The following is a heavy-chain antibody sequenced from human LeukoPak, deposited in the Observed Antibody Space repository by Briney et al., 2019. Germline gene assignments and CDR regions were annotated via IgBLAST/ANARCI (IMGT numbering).Heavy chain of an antibody. J-gene: IGHJ4*02. CDR2: IYYSGST. CDR3: ARGGRDGYNYGY. Sequence: PSETLSLTCTVSGGSISSYYWSWIRQPPGKGLEWIGYIYYSGSTNYNPYLKSRVTISVDTSKNQFSLKLSSVTAADTAVYYCARGGRDGYNYGYWGQGTLVTVSS. V-gene: IGHV4-59*01. D-gene: IGHD5-24*01. CDR1: GGSISSYY.